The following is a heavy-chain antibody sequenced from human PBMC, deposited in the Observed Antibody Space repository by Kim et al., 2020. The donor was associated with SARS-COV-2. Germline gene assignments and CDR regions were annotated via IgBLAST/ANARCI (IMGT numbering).Heavy chain of an antibody. CDR3: ARESRGVFYYYYGMDV. D-gene: IGHD3-10*01. Sequence: SETLSLTCTVSGGSISSGGYYWSWLRQHPGKGLEWIGYIYYSGSTYYNPSLKSRVTISVDTSKNQFSLKLSSVTAADTAVYYCARESRGVFYYYYGMDVWGQGTTVTVSS. V-gene: IGHV4-31*03. CDR2: IYYSGST. CDR1: GGSISSGGYY. J-gene: IGHJ6*02.